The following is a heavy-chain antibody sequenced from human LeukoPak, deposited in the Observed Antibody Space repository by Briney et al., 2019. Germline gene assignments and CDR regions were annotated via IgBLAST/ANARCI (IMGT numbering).Heavy chain of an antibody. CDR3: ARNGDYGDYSGGIDY. J-gene: IGHJ4*02. V-gene: IGHV1-18*01. CDR1: GYTFTSYG. CDR2: ISAYNDNT. Sequence: ASVKVSCKASGYTFTSYGISWVRQAPGQGLEWMGWISAYNDNTNYAQKLQGRVTMTTDTSTSTAYMELRSLRSDDTAVYYCARNGDYGDYSGGIDYWGQGTLVTVSS. D-gene: IGHD4-17*01.